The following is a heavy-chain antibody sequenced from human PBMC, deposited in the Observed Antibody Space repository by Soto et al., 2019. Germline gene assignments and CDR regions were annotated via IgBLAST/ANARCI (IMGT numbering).Heavy chain of an antibody. V-gene: IGHV1-69*12. D-gene: IGHD4-17*01. J-gene: IGHJ6*02. CDR2: IIPIFGTA. CDR1: GGTFSSYA. Sequence: QVQLVQSGAEVKKPGSSVKVSCKASGGTFSSYAISWVRQAPGQGLEWMGGIIPIFGTANYAQKFQGRVMITADESTSTAYMELSSLRSEDTAVYYCASVDYGDYVPYYYYGMDVWGQGTTVTVSS. CDR3: ASVDYGDYVPYYYYGMDV.